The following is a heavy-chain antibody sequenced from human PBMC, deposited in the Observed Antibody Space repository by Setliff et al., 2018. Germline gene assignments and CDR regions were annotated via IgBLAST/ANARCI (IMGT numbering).Heavy chain of an antibody. J-gene: IGHJ3*02. D-gene: IGHD4-17*01. CDR2: IYYSGST. CDR1: DASISSGGYY. CDR3: ARDPLTTNRRRAFDI. Sequence: SETLSLTCTVSDASISSGGYYWCWIRQHPGKGLEWIGYIYYSGSTYYNPARKSRVTISVDTSKNQFSLKLSSVTAADTAVYYCARDPLTTNRRRAFDIWGQGTMVTVSS. V-gene: IGHV4-31*02.